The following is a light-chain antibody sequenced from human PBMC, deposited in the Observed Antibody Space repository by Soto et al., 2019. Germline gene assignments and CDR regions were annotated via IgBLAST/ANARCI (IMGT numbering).Light chain of an antibody. CDR2: DAS. V-gene: IGKV1-39*01. CDR1: ESIRPF. CDR3: QQINSTPHT. Sequence: DIQMTQSPSSLSASVGDRVTITCRASESIRPFLNWYQQKPGKAPKLLIYDASNLQSGVPSRISGSGSGKDFTLTISSLQLEDLAIYDCQQINSTPHTFGRGAKLEIK. J-gene: IGKJ2*01.